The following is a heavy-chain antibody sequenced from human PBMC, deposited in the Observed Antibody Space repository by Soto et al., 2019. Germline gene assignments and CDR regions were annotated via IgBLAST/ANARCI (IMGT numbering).Heavy chain of an antibody. V-gene: IGHV4-59*01. CDR3: ARGQNDFWSGYYDRAYYYYYYMDV. D-gene: IGHD3-3*01. CDR2: IYYSGST. CDR1: GGSISSYY. J-gene: IGHJ6*03. Sequence: SETLSLTCTVSGGSISSYYWSWIRQPPGKGLEWIGYIYYSGSTNYNPSLKSRVTISVDTSKNQFSLKLSSVTAADTAVYYCARGQNDFWSGYYDRAYYYYYYMDVWGKGTTVTVSS.